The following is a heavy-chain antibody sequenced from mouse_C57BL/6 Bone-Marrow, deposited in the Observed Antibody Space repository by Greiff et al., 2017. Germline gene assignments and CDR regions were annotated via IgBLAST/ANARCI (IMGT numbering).Heavy chain of an antibody. J-gene: IGHJ1*03. D-gene: IGHD1-1*02. CDR2: IRSKSNNYAT. CDR3: VGWDWYFDV. CDR1: GFSFNTYA. V-gene: IGHV10-1*01. Sequence: EVMLVESGGGLVQPKGSLKLSCAASGFSFNTYAMNWVRQAPGKGLEWVARIRSKSNNYATYYADSVKDRFTISRDDSESMLYLQMNNLKTEDTAMYYCVGWDWYFDVWGTGTTVTVSS.